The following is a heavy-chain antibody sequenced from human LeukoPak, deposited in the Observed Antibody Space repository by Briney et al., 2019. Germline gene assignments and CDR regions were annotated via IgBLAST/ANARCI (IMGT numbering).Heavy chain of an antibody. CDR1: GYTFTGYY. CDR2: INPNTAGT. V-gene: IGHV1-2*02. D-gene: IGHD4-11*01. CDR3: ATSAGDYRAGHYYYMGV. J-gene: IGHJ6*03. Sequence: ASVKVSCKASGYTFTGYYFHWVRQAPGQGFEWMGWINPNTAGTNYAQKFLGGVTLTWDTSISTAYMELNRLTSDDTAVYYCATSAGDYRAGHYYYMGVWGKGTSVTVSS.